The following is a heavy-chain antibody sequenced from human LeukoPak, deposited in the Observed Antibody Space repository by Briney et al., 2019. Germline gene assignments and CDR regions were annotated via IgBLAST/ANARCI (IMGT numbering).Heavy chain of an antibody. CDR3: AKCPSGVLRYFAPIDY. CDR1: GFTFGNYG. J-gene: IGHJ4*02. D-gene: IGHD3-9*01. Sequence: GGSLRLSCAASGFTFGNYGMHWVRQAPGKGLEWVAVISSDGSNKYYADSVKGRFTISRDNSKNTLCLQMNSLRAEDTAVYYCAKCPSGVLRYFAPIDYWGQGTLVTVSS. V-gene: IGHV3-30*18. CDR2: ISSDGSNK.